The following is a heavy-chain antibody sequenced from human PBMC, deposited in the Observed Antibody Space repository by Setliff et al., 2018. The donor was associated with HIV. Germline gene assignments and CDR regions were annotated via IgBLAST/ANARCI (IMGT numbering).Heavy chain of an antibody. Sequence: GSLRLSCEASGFIFSSHDFHWVRQAAGQGLEWVSAIGTGGDTYYVDSVKGRFTISRDNARNSLYLQMNSLRAEDTGIYYCARDVAGKYDFWGQGTLVTVSS. D-gene: IGHD2-15*01. CDR2: IGTGGDT. V-gene: IGHV3-13*01. J-gene: IGHJ4*02. CDR1: GFIFSSHD. CDR3: ARDVAGKYDF.